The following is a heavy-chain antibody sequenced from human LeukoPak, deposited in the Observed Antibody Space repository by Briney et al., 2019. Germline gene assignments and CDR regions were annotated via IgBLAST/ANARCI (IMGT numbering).Heavy chain of an antibody. V-gene: IGHV1-3*01. CDR1: GYTFAKYA. CDR2: INAGNGNT. Sequence: GASVKVSCKASGYTFAKYAMHWVRQAPGQRLEWMGWINAGNGNTKYSQKFQGRVTITRDTSASTAYMELRSLRSEDAAVYYCARGILTTPHWGQGTLVTVSS. J-gene: IGHJ4*02. D-gene: IGHD3-9*01. CDR3: ARGILTTPH.